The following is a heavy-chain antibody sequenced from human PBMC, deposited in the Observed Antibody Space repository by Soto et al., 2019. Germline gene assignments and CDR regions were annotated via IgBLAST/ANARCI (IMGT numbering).Heavy chain of an antibody. Sequence: GGSLRLSCAASGFTFSSYWMHWVRQAPGKGLVWVSRINSDGNSTSYADSAKGRFTISRDNAKNTLYLQMNSLRAEDTAVYYCARYRRWGGYYYFDYWGQGTLVTVSS. V-gene: IGHV3-74*01. D-gene: IGHD1-26*01. CDR1: GFTFSSYW. J-gene: IGHJ4*02. CDR3: ARYRRWGGYYYFDY. CDR2: INSDGNST.